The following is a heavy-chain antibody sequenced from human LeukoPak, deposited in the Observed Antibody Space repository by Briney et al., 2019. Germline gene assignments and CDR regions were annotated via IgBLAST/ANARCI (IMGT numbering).Heavy chain of an antibody. CDR3: ATTLLRASTYMDV. CDR2: ISGSGGST. CDR1: GFTFSSYA. Sequence: GGSLRLSCAASGFTFSSYAMSWFRQAPGKGLEWASGISGSGGSTYYADSVKGRFTISRDNSKNTLYLQMNSLRAEDTAVYYCATTLLRASTYMDVWGKGTTVTVSS. D-gene: IGHD1-1*01. J-gene: IGHJ6*03. V-gene: IGHV3-23*01.